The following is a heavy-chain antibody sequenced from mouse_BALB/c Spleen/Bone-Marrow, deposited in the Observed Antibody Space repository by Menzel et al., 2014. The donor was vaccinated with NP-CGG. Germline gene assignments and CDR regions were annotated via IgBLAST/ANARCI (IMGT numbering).Heavy chain of an antibody. CDR3: ARDRGNSDNAMDY. CDR1: RFTFTDYY. V-gene: IGHV7-3*02. CDR2: IRNKANGYTT. J-gene: IGHJ4*01. Sequence: EVQLVESGGGLVQPGSSLRLSCATSRFTFTDYYMNWVRQPPGKALEWLGFIRNKANGYTTEFSASVKGRFTISRDNSQSILYLQMNTLRAEDSATYYYARDRGNSDNAMDYWGQGTSVTVSS. D-gene: IGHD2-1*01.